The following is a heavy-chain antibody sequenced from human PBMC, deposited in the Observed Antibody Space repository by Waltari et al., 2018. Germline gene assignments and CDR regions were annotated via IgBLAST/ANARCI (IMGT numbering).Heavy chain of an antibody. CDR1: GYTFTIYY. J-gene: IGHJ4*02. V-gene: IGHV1-46*01. CDR2: MNSGGDTT. Sequence: QVQWVQSGAELKTPGASVNLSCKASGYTFTIYYRQWVRPAPGQGLEWMGVMNSGGDTTIYAQKFQGRVTMTRDTSTSTVYMELSSLRSEDTAVYYCARLGITMTPDYWGQGTLVTVSS. CDR3: ARLGITMTPDY.